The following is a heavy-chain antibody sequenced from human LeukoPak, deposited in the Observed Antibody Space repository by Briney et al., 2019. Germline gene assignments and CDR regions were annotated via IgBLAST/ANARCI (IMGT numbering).Heavy chain of an antibody. V-gene: IGHV1-24*01. CDR2: FDPEDGET. D-gene: IGHD5-18*01. Sequence: ASVKVSCKVSGYTLTELSMHWVRQAPGKGLEWVGGFDPEDGETIYAQKFQGRVTMTEDTSTDTAYMELSSLRSEDTAVYYCATPAGHSYSIVFDYWGQGTLVTASS. CDR1: GYTLTELS. J-gene: IGHJ4*02. CDR3: ATPAGHSYSIVFDY.